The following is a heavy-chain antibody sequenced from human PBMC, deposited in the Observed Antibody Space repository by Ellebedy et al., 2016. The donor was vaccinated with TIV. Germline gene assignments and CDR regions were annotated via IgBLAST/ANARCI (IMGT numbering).Heavy chain of an antibody. J-gene: IGHJ4*02. CDR3: ARDRYYYDSSGSWGY. D-gene: IGHD3-22*01. V-gene: IGHV3-30*04. CDR1: GFTFSSYA. Sequence: GESLKISXAASGFTFSSYAMHWVRQAPGKGLEWVAVISYDGSNKYYADSVKGRFTISRDNSKNTLYLQMNSLRAEDTAVYYCARDRYYYDSSGSWGYWGQGTLVTVSS. CDR2: ISYDGSNK.